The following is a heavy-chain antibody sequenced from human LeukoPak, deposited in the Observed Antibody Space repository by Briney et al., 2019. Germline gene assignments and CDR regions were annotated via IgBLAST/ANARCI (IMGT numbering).Heavy chain of an antibody. CDR1: GGSFSGYY. V-gene: IGHV4-34*01. J-gene: IGHJ4*02. D-gene: IGHD3-10*01. CDR3: ARKRGSYGSGSYSKEYYFDY. CDR2: INHSGST. Sequence: SETLSLTCAVYGGSFSGYYWSWIRQPPGKGLEWIGEINHSGSTNYNPSLKSRVTISVDTSKNQFSLKLSSVTAADTAVYYCARKRGSYGSGSYSKEYYFDYWGQGTLVTVSS.